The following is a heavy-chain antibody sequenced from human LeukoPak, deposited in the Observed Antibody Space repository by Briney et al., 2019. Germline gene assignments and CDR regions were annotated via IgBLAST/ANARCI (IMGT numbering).Heavy chain of an antibody. D-gene: IGHD2-2*03. V-gene: IGHV3-7*01. CDR2: ILPGGKES. CDR1: GYSFSTNM. CDR3: MSAHGY. J-gene: IGHJ4*02. Sequence: GGSLRLSCVVSGYSFSTNMMTWVRQAPGKGLEWVATILPGGKESYRVGSVKGRFTVSRDNANNSLFLQMNSLRADDTAVYYCMSAHGYWGQGTPVTVSS.